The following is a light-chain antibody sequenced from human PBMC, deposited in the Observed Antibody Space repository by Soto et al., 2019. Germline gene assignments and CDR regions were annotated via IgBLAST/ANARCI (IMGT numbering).Light chain of an antibody. V-gene: IGKV1-33*01. J-gene: IGKJ2*01. CDR1: QDISTY. CDR2: TVP. CDR3: QQYNSLPYN. Sequence: DIQMTQSPSSLSASLGDRVTITCRASQDISTYLNWYQQKPGKAPNLLIYTVPNLETGVPSRFSGSGSGTVFTLTISALQPEDIATYYCQQYNSLPYNIGQGTRLEIE.